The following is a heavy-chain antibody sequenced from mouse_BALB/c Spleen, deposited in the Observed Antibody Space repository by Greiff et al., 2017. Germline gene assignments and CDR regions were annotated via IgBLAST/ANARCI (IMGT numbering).Heavy chain of an antibody. D-gene: IGHD2-10*01. CDR3: ARAYYGNYGSAY. Sequence: EVNLVESGGGLVKPGGSLKLSCAASGFTFSSYTMSWVRQTPEKRLEWVATISSGGGNTYYPDSVKGRFTISRDNAKNNLYLQMSSLRSEDTALYYCARAYYGNYGSAYWGRGTLVTVSA. CDR2: ISSGGGNT. CDR1: GFTFSSYT. J-gene: IGHJ3*01. V-gene: IGHV5-9*03.